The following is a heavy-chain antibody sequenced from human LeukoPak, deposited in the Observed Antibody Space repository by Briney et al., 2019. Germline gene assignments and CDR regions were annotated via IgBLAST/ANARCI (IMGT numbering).Heavy chain of an antibody. Sequence: PGGSLRLSCAASGFTFSSYWMSWVRQAPGKGLEWVANIKQDGSEKYYVDSVKGRFTISRDNAKNSLYLQMNSLRAEDTAVYYCAKGSYGDYLKDWGQGTLVTVSS. D-gene: IGHD4-17*01. CDR1: GFTFSSYW. CDR3: AKGSYGDYLKD. J-gene: IGHJ4*02. V-gene: IGHV3-7*01. CDR2: IKQDGSEK.